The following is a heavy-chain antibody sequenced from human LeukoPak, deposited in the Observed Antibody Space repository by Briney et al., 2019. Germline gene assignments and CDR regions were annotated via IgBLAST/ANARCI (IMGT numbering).Heavy chain of an antibody. CDR3: TRLRDGSNWFDP. CDR2: IYPGHSVT. Sequence: GESLKISCKGSGYSLINYWIGWVRQLPGQGLEWMGMIYPGHSVTRYSPSFQGQVTISADKSISTAYLQWSSLRASDTAMYYCTRLRDGSNWFDPWGQGTLVTVSS. D-gene: IGHD5-24*01. CDR1: GYSLINYW. J-gene: IGHJ5*02. V-gene: IGHV5-51*01.